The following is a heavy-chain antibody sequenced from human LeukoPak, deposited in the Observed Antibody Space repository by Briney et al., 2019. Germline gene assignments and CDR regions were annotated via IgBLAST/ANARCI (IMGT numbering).Heavy chain of an antibody. V-gene: IGHV5-51*01. CDR3: ARLDYYDSSGRKGRAFDI. J-gene: IGHJ3*02. Sequence: GESLKISCKGSGYSFTSYWIGWVRQMPGKGLVWMGIIYPGDSDTRYSPSFQGQVTISADKSISTAHLQWSSLKASDTAMYYCARLDYYDSSGRKGRAFDIWGQGTMVTVSS. D-gene: IGHD3-22*01. CDR1: GYSFTSYW. CDR2: IYPGDSDT.